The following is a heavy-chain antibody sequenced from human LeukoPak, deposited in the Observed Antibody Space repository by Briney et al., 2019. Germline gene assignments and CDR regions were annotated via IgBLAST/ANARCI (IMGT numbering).Heavy chain of an antibody. D-gene: IGHD1-26*01. J-gene: IGHJ4*01. Sequence: ASVKVSCKASGYTFTGYYMHWVRQAPGQGLEWMGWINPNSGGTNYAQKFQGRVTMTRDTSISTAYMELSRLRSDDTAVYYCARDSANVVGAKSIFDYWGQGALVTVSS. V-gene: IGHV1-2*02. CDR2: INPNSGGT. CDR3: ARDSANVVGAKSIFDY. CDR1: GYTFTGYY.